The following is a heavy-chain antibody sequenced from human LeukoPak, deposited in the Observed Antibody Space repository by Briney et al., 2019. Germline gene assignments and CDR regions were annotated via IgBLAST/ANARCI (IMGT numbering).Heavy chain of an antibody. Sequence: SETLSLTCTVSAVSINNYYWSWIRQPPGKGLEWIGYIYYSGSTNYNPSLKSRVTISVDTSKKQVSLNLSSVTVADTAVYYCARVAARYVGMDVWGQGTTVTVSS. V-gene: IGHV4-59*01. J-gene: IGHJ6*02. D-gene: IGHD6-6*01. CDR2: IYYSGST. CDR1: AVSINNYY. CDR3: ARVAARYVGMDV.